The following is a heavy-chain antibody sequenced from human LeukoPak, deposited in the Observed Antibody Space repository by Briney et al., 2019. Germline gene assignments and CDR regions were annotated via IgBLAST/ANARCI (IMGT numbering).Heavy chain of an antibody. V-gene: IGHV4-4*07. J-gene: IGHJ3*02. Sequence: PSETLSLTCTVSGCSISSYYWSWIRQPAGKGLEWIGRYHTSGSTNYNPSLKSRVTMSADTSKNQFSLQLSSVTAADTAVYYCARDQGPYYYGSGRLGVFDIWGHGTLLIVSS. CDR3: ARDQGPYYYGSGRLGVFDI. CDR1: GCSISSYY. CDR2: YHTSGST. D-gene: IGHD3-10*01.